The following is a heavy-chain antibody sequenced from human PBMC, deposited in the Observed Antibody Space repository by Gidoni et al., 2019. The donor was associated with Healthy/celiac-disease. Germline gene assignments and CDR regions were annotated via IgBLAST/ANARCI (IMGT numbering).Heavy chain of an antibody. CDR2: IWYDGSNK. J-gene: IGHJ2*01. CDR1: GFTFSSYG. V-gene: IGHV3-33*01. Sequence: QVQLVESGGGVVQPGRSLRLSCAASGFTFSSYGMHWVRQAPGKGLEWVAVIWYDGSNKYYADSVKGRFTISRDNSKNTLYLQMNSLRAEDTAVYYCARDYSSGWYVWYFDLWGRGTLVTVSS. CDR3: ARDYSSGWYVWYFDL. D-gene: IGHD6-19*01.